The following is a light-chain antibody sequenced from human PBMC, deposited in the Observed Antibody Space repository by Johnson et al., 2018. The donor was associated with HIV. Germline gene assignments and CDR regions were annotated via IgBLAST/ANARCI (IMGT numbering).Light chain of an antibody. CDR2: ENN. Sequence: QSVLTQPPSVSAAPGQRVTISCSGSSSNIANNYISWYQQFPGTAPKILIYENNKRPSGIHDRFSASKSGASATLGITGLQTGDEADYYCETWDSSLTSGGIFGTGTKFPVL. J-gene: IGLJ1*01. CDR3: ETWDSSLTSGGI. V-gene: IGLV1-51*02. CDR1: SSNIANNY.